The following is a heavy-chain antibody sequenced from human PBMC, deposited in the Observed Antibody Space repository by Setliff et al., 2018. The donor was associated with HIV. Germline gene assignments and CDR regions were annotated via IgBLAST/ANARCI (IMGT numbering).Heavy chain of an antibody. CDR2: INHSAST. D-gene: IGHD3-16*02. CDR1: GGSFSGHY. Sequence: NPSETLSLTCAVYGGSFSGHYWSWIRQAPGKGLEWIGEINHSASTNYNPSLKSRVTISVDTSKNQSSLRLTSMTAADTAVYYCARGWGLTYYDYEWGNYHYRYAMEVWGQGTTVTVSS. J-gene: IGHJ6*02. V-gene: IGHV4-34*01. CDR3: ARGWGLTYYDYEWGNYHYRYAMEV.